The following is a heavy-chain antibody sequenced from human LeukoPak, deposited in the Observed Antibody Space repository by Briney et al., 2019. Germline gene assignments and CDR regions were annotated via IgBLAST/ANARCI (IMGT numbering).Heavy chain of an antibody. J-gene: IGHJ5*02. CDR1: GFSFSSYD. CDR3: ARGGDEGFDP. CDR2: IGTAGDS. V-gene: IGHV3-13*01. D-gene: IGHD3-10*01. Sequence: PGGSLRLSCAVSGFSFSSYDMHWVRPPAGKGLEWVSGIGTAGDSYYAGSVKGRFTISRENAKNSLYLQMNSLRAGDTAVYYCARGGDEGFDPWGQGTLVTVSS.